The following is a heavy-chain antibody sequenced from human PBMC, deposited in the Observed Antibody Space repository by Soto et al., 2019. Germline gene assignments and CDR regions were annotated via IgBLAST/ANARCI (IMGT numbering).Heavy chain of an antibody. CDR3: ARARYYDSSGYFDY. V-gene: IGHV1-69*12. J-gene: IGHJ4*02. CDR1: GGTFSSYA. Sequence: QVQLVQSGAEVKKPGSSVKVSCKASGGTFSSYAISWVRQAPGQGLEWMGGIIPIFGTANYAQKFQGRVTXXAXEXMSPAYMELSSLRSEDTAVYYCARARYYDSSGYFDYWGQGTLVTVSS. CDR2: IIPIFGTA. D-gene: IGHD3-22*01.